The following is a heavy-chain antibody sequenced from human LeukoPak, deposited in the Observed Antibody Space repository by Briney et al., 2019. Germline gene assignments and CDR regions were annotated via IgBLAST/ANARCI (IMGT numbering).Heavy chain of an antibody. CDR1: GYIFTSDW. D-gene: IGHD3-22*01. V-gene: IGHV5-51*01. CDR3: ARPARKHSSGSFDY. CDR2: IHPGDSDT. J-gene: IGHJ4*02. Sequence: GESLKISCKVSGYIFTSDWIGWVRQVPGKGLEWMGIIHPGDSDTRYSPSFQGQVTFSADKSISTAYLQWSSLKASDTAMYYCARPARKHSSGSFDYWGQGTLVTVSS.